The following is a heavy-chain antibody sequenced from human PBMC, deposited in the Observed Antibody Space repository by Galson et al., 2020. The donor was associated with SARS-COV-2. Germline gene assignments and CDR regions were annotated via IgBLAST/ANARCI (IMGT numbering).Heavy chain of an antibody. D-gene: IGHD2-2*01. CDR3: ARERIVVVPAAISLRYYYYMDV. J-gene: IGHJ6*03. V-gene: IGHV4-34*01. Sequence: SETLSLTCAVYGGSFSGYYWSWIRQPPGKGLEWIGEINHSGSTNYNPSLKSRVTISVDTSKNQFSLKLSSVTAADTAVYYCARERIVVVPAAISLRYYYYMDVWGKGTRSPSP. CDR2: INHSGST. CDR1: GGSFSGYY.